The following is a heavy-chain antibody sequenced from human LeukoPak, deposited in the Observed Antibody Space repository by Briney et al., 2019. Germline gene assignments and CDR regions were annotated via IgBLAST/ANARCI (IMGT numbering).Heavy chain of an antibody. D-gene: IGHD3-10*01. CDR3: GKGGGSTVVPREF. V-gene: IGHV3-21*01. Sequence: GGSLRLSCAASGFTFSSYSMNWIRQAPGKGLEWVSSISSSTSYIYYADSVKGRFTISKDNAKNSLYLQMNSLRAEDTAVYYCGKGGGSTVVPREFWGQG. J-gene: IGHJ6*01. CDR1: GFTFSSYS. CDR2: ISSSTSYI.